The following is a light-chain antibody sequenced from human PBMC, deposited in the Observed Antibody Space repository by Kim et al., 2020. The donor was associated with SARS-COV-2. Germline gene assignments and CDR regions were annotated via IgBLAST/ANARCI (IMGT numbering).Light chain of an antibody. Sequence: GQRVTISCFGSSSNIGSNSVSWYQQLPGTAPTLLIYRNNQRPSGVPDRFSGSKSGTSASLAISGLRSEDEADFYCAAWDDSLSGPVFGGGTQLTVL. CDR3: AAWDDSLSGPV. V-gene: IGLV1-47*01. CDR1: SSNIGSNS. J-gene: IGLJ3*02. CDR2: RNN.